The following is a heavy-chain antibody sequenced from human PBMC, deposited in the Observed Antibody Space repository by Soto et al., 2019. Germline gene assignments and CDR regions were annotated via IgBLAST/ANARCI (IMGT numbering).Heavy chain of an antibody. J-gene: IGHJ4*02. CDR2: IHSGGTT. Sequence: EVQLVESGGGLVQSGGSLRLSCAASGFTVSTNYMNWVRQAPGKGLEWVSAIHSGGTTYYTDSVEGRFTISRHSSKNTLYLQMTSLRAEDTAVYYCASGGVPDYWGQGTLVTVSS. V-gene: IGHV3-53*04. CDR1: GFTVSTNY. D-gene: IGHD3-10*01. CDR3: ASGGVPDY.